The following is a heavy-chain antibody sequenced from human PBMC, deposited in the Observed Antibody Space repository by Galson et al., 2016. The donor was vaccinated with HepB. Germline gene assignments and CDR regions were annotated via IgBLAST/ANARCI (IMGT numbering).Heavy chain of an antibody. V-gene: IGHV3-21*01. CDR1: GFTFSSYN. D-gene: IGHD1-1*01. Sequence: LRLSCATSGFTFSSYNMNWVRQAPGKGLEWVSSISSGSKYTNYADSVRGRFTISRDNTEKSLFLQMNSLRAEDTAIYYCAREEQTAINYFDPWGQGTLVSVTS. J-gene: IGHJ5*02. CDR2: ISSGSKYT. CDR3: AREEQTAINYFDP.